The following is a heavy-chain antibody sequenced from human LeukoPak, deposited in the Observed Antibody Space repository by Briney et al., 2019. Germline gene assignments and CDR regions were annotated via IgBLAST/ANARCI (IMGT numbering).Heavy chain of an antibody. V-gene: IGHV3-30*02. J-gene: IGHJ4*02. CDR3: AKEDVVVAATLFDY. Sequence: GGSLRLSCAASGFTFNNYDMHWVRQAPGKGLEWVTFIHYDGDYKYYADSVKGRFTISRDNSKNTLYLQMNSLRAEDTAVYYCAKEDVVVAATLFDYWGQGTLVTVSS. CDR2: IHYDGDYK. CDR1: GFTFNNYD. D-gene: IGHD2-15*01.